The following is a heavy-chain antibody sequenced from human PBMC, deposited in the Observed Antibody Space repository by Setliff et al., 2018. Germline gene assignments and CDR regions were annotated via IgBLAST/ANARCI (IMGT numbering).Heavy chain of an antibody. J-gene: IGHJ4*02. Sequence: GGSLRLSCAASGFIFTTYTMSWVRQAPGKGLEWVSAIIGGSDATVYANSVKGRFTIFRDTAKSTLYLQMNSLRGEDTAIYYCAKDFRPDGVWDIDHWGQGTLVTVSS. V-gene: IGHV3-23*01. CDR1: GFIFTTYT. D-gene: IGHD2-8*01. CDR3: AKDFRPDGVWDIDH. CDR2: IIGGSDAT.